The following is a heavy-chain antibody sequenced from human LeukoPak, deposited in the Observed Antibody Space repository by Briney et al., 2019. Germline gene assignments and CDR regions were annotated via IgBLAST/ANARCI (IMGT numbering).Heavy chain of an antibody. V-gene: IGHV1-2*02. CDR1: GYTFTGYY. CDR2: INPNSGGT. Sequence: ASVKVSCKASGYTFTGYYMHWVRQAPGQGLEWMGWINPNSGGTNYAQKFQGRVTMTRDTSISTAYVELSRLRSDDTAVYYCARVAAAGTGGVDYWGQGTLVTVSS. J-gene: IGHJ4*02. D-gene: IGHD6-13*01. CDR3: ARVAAAGTGGVDY.